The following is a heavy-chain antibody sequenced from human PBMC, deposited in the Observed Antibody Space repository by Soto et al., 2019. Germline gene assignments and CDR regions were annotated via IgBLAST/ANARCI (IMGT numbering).Heavy chain of an antibody. D-gene: IGHD3-10*01. Sequence: QVQLQQWGAGLLKPSETLSHTCAVYGGSFSGYYWSWIRQLPGKGLEWIGEINHSGSTNYNPSLKSRVTISVDTSKNQFSLKLSSVTAADTAVYYCARQLVYGSGSLWIDPWGQGTLVTVSS. CDR2: INHSGST. J-gene: IGHJ5*02. V-gene: IGHV4-34*01. CDR1: GGSFSGYY. CDR3: ARQLVYGSGSLWIDP.